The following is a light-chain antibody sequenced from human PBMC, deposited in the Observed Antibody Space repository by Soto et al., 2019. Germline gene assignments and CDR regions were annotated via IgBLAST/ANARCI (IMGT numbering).Light chain of an antibody. V-gene: IGKV1-27*01. CDR1: QGISNY. Sequence: DIQMTQSPSSLSASVGERVTITCRASQGISNYLAWYQQKPGKVPKLLIYAASTLQSGVPSRFSGSGSATDFTLTISSLQPEDVATYYCQKYNSALSTFGQGTKVEIK. CDR3: QKYNSALST. CDR2: AAS. J-gene: IGKJ1*01.